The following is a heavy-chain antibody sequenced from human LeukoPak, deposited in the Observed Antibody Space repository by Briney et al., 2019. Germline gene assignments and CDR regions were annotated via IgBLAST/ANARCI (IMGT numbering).Heavy chain of an antibody. Sequence: PSETLSLTCTVSGASISSYYWSWIRQPAGKALEWIGRIYTSGSTNYNPSLKSRVTMSVDTSKNQFSLKLNSVTAADTAVYYCARGIAAAGTFDSWGQGTLVTVSS. CDR1: GASISSYY. D-gene: IGHD6-13*01. J-gene: IGHJ4*02. CDR3: ARGIAAAGTFDS. V-gene: IGHV4-4*07. CDR2: IYTSGST.